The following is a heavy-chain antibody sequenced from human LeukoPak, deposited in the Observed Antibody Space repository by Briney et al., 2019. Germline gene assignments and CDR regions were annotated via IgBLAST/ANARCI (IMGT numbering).Heavy chain of an antibody. CDR3: ARDRSGYDHIPLDY. V-gene: IGHV3-21*01. CDR2: ISSSSSYI. J-gene: IGHJ4*02. Sequence: GGSLRLSCAASGFTFSSYSMNWVRQAPGKGLEWVSSISSSSSYIYYADSVKGRFTISRDNAKNSLYLQMNSLRAEDTAVYYCARDRSGYDHIPLDYWGQGTLVTVSS. D-gene: IGHD3-22*01. CDR1: GFTFSSYS.